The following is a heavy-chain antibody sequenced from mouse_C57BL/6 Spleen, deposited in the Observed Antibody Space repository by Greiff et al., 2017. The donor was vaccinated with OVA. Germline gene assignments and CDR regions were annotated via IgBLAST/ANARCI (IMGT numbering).Heavy chain of an antibody. J-gene: IGHJ3*01. CDR3: ARGGANWDVFAY. D-gene: IGHD4-1*01. V-gene: IGHV1-52*01. CDR2: IDPSDSET. CDR1: GYTFTSYW. Sequence: VQLQQSGAELVRPGSSVKLSCKASGYTFTSYWMHWVKQRPIQGLEWIGNIDPSDSETHYNQKFKDKATLTVDKSSSTAYMQLSSLTSEDSAVYYCARGGANWDVFAYWGQGTLVTVSA.